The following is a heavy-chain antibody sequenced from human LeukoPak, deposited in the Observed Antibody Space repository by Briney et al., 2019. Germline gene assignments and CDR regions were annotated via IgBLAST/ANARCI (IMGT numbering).Heavy chain of an antibody. Sequence: GRSLRLSCAASGFTFDDYAMTWVRQAPGKGLEWVSHINWNGGSTDYADSVKVRFTISRDNPKNSLYLQMNSLRAEDTALYYCARVGQQAYYGMDVWGQGTTVTVSS. V-gene: IGHV3-20*04. CDR1: GFTFDDYA. CDR3: ARVGQQAYYGMDV. J-gene: IGHJ6*02. D-gene: IGHD6-13*01. CDR2: INWNGGST.